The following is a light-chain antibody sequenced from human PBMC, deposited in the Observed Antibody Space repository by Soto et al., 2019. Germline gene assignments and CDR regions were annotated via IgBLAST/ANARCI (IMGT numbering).Light chain of an antibody. V-gene: IGKV1-33*01. J-gene: IGKJ2*01. CDR3: QQYDNLPMYT. CDR2: DAS. CDR1: QDISNY. Sequence: DIQMTQSPSSLSASVGDRVTITCQARQDISNYLNWYQQKPGKAPKLLIYDASNLETEVPSRFSGSGSGTDFTFTISSLQPEDIATYYCQQYDNLPMYTFGQGTKLEIK.